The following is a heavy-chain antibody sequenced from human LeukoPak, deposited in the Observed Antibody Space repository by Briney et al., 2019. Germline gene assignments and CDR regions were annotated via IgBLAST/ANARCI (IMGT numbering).Heavy chain of an antibody. V-gene: IGHV3-64*01. D-gene: IGHD3-10*01. CDR2: TSSNGDTT. CDR1: GFTFSSYA. Sequence: GGSLRLSCAASGFTFSSYAMHWVRQAPGKGLEYVTATSSNGDTTYYAKSVQGRVTISRDNSKNTLYLQMNSPRAEDTAVYYCAKDRGGTSYWDYWGQGTLVTVSS. CDR3: AKDRGGTSYWDY. J-gene: IGHJ4*02.